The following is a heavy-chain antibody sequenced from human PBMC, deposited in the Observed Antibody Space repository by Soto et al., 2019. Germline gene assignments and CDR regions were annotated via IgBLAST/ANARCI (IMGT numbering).Heavy chain of an antibody. V-gene: IGHV4-59*11. CDR3: ARDKSDMDF. CDR2: IYYSGSP. Sequence: SETLSLTCTVSGGSISSHYWSWIRQPPGKGLEWIGYIYYSGSPNYNPSLKSRVTISVDTSKNQFSLKLSSVTAADTAVYYCARDKSDMDFWGQGTTVTVSS. CDR1: GGSISSHY. J-gene: IGHJ6*02.